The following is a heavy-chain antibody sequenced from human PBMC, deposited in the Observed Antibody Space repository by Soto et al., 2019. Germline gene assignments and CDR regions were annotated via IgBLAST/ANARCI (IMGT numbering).Heavy chain of an antibody. D-gene: IGHD2-2*01. J-gene: IGHJ6*03. CDR2: ISSSSSYI. CDR1: GFTFSSYS. V-gene: IGHV3-21*01. Sequence: GGSLRLSCAASGFTFSSYSMNWVRQAPGKGLEWVSSISSSSSYIYYADSVKGRFTISRDNAKNSLYLQMNSLRAEDTAVYYCAREICPVMYQLLFCSDYYYYMDVWGKGTTVTVSS. CDR3: AREICPVMYQLLFCSDYYYYMDV.